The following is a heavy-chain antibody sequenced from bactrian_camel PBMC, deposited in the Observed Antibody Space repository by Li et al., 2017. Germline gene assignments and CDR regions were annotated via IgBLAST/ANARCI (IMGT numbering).Heavy chain of an antibody. CDR3: AAALGPYELETWPTDFGF. D-gene: IGHD3*01. Sequence: HVQLVESGGGSVQAGGSLRLSCAADSGYMFEKYQMGWFRQATGKDREGIATITSDGTITYAESVKGRFTISKGKAENVLYLQMNSLKPEDTAMYYCAAALGPYELETWPTDFGFWGLGTQVTVS. CDR1: GYMFEKYQ. V-gene: IGHV3S53*01. J-gene: IGHJ6*01. CDR2: ITSDGTI.